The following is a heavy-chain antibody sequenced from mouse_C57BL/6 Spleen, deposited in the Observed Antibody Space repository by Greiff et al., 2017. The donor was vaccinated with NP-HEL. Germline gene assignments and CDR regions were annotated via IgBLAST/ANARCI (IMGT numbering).Heavy chain of an antibody. J-gene: IGHJ4*01. CDR1: GYTFTSYT. CDR2: INPSSGYT. CDR3: ARCGSSSYYAMDY. Sequence: VQLQQSGAELARPGASVKMSCKASGYTFTSYTMHWVKQRPGQGLEWIGYINPSSGYTKYNQKFKDKATLTAEKSSSTAYMQLSSLTSEDSAVYYCARCGSSSYYAMDYWGQGTSVTVSS. D-gene: IGHD1-1*01. V-gene: IGHV1-4*01.